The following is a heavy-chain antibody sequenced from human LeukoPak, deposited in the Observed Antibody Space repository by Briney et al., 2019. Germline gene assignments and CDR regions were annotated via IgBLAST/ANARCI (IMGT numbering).Heavy chain of an antibody. CDR2: IRGSGGST. J-gene: IGHJ6*03. V-gene: IGHV3-23*01. Sequence: GGSLRLSCAASGFTFSSYDMSWVRQAPGKGLEWVSSIRGSGGSTYYADSVKGRFIISRDNSKNTLYLQMNSLRAEDTAVYYCARVRVTMVRGVIIKDYYYYYMDVWGKGTTVTVSS. D-gene: IGHD3-10*01. CDR1: GFTFSSYD. CDR3: ARVRVTMVRGVIIKDYYYYYMDV.